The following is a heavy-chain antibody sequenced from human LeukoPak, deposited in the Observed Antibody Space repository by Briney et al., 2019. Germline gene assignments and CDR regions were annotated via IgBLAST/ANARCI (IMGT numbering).Heavy chain of an antibody. CDR2: IYYSGST. V-gene: IGHV4-39*01. Sequence: KASATLSLTCTVSGGSISISSYYWGWIRQPPGKGLERIGRIYYSGSTYYNPSLKSRVTISVDTSKNQFSLKLSSVTAADTAVYYCARSSGYSSSGGHNWFDTWGQGTLVTVSS. CDR3: ARSSGYSSSGGHNWFDT. J-gene: IGHJ5*02. CDR1: GGSISISSYY. D-gene: IGHD6-13*01.